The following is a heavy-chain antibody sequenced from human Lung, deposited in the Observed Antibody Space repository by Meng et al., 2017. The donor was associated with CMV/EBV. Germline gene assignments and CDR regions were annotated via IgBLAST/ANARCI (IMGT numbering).Heavy chain of an antibody. CDR2: ISAGGGST. CDR1: AFTFSNYG. CDR3: AKDWSRYCTSTSCYKPLFDP. Sequence: GGSLRLSCAASAFTFSNYGMSWVRRAPGRGLEWVSGISAGGGSTYYADSVKGRFTVSRDNSKNTMYLQMNNLRAEDTAVYYCAKDWSRYCTSTSCYKPLFDPWGQGXLVTVSS. J-gene: IGHJ5*02. V-gene: IGHV3-23*01. D-gene: IGHD2-2*01.